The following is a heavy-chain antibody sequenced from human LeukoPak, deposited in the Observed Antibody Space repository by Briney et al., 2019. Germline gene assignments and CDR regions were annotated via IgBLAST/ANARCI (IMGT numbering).Heavy chain of an antibody. CDR3: VRAYSGSYGLGYYYMDV. CDR2: INSDGSST. Sequence: GGSLRLSCAASGFTFSNSALSWVRQAPGKGLVWVSRINSDGSSTSYADSVKGRFTISRDNAKNTLYLQMNSLRAEDTAVYYCVRAYSGSYGLGYYYMDVWGKGTTVTVSS. J-gene: IGHJ6*03. CDR1: GFTFSNSA. D-gene: IGHD1-26*01. V-gene: IGHV3-74*01.